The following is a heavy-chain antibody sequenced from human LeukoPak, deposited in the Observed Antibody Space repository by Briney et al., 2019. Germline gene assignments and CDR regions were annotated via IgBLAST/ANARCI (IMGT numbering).Heavy chain of an antibody. J-gene: IGHJ6*03. V-gene: IGHV4-4*09. CDR3: ARLKITHRSLEDYYYYYYMDV. CDR1: GGSIIKRGHF. D-gene: IGHD5-24*01. CDR2: IYTSGST. Sequence: SETLSLTCTVSGGSIIKRGHFWGWIRQPPGKGLEWIGYIYTSGSTNYSPSLKSRVTISLDTSKNQFSLKLSSVTAADTAVYYCARLKITHRSLEDYYYYYYMDVWGKGTTVTVSS.